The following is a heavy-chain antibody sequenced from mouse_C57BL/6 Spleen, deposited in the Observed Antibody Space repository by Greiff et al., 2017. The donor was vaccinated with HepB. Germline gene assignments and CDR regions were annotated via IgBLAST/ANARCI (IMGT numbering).Heavy chain of an antibody. D-gene: IGHD6-2*01. CDR1: GYTFTSYW. Sequence: VQLQQPGAELVKPGASVKLSCKASGYTFTSYWMQWVKQRPGQGLEWIGEIDPSDSYTNYNQKFKGKATLTVDTSSSTAYMQLSSLTSEDSAVYYCARRRTVTVSYWYFDVWGTGTTVTVSS. J-gene: IGHJ1*03. CDR2: IDPSDSYT. CDR3: ARRRTVTVSYWYFDV. V-gene: IGHV1-50*01.